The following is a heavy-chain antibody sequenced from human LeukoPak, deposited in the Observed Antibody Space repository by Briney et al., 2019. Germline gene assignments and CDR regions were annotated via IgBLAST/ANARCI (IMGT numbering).Heavy chain of an antibody. CDR1: GGTFSSYA. D-gene: IGHD4-23*01. V-gene: IGHV1-69*04. CDR2: IIPILGIA. J-gene: IGHJ4*02. CDR3: ARDIGNSPNHRNGPSGHGDY. Sequence: ASVKVSCKASGGTFSSYAISWVRQAPGQGLEWMGRIIPILGIANYAQKFQGRVTITADKSTSTAYMELSSLRSEDTAVYYCARDIGNSPNHRNGPSGHGDYWGQGTLVTVSS.